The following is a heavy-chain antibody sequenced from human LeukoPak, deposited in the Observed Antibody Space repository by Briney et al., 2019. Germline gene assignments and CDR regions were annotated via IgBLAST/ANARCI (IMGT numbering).Heavy chain of an antibody. CDR3: ARRIAVAGGYYFDY. V-gene: IGHV5-51*01. CDR2: IYPGDSDT. CDR1: GYSFTSYW. J-gene: IGHJ4*02. Sequence: GESLQIYCQGSGYSFTSYWIGWVRPVPGKGLEWMGIIYPGDSDTRYSPSFQGQVTISADKSISTAYLQWSSLKASDTAMYYCARRIAVAGGYYFDYWGQGTLVTVSS. D-gene: IGHD6-19*01.